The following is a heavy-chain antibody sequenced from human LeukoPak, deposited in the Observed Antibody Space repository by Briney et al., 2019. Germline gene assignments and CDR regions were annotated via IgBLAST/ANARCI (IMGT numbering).Heavy chain of an antibody. CDR2: INSDRSST. Sequence: GGSLRLSCAASGFTFSRYWMHWVRQTPGKGLVRVSRINSDRSSTTNADSVKGRFTISRDNAKNTLYLQMNSLRVEDTAVYFCARGGSPPEALGDAFDIWGQGTMVTVSS. D-gene: IGHD1-26*01. J-gene: IGHJ3*02. V-gene: IGHV3-74*01. CDR3: ARGGSPPEALGDAFDI. CDR1: GFTFSRYW.